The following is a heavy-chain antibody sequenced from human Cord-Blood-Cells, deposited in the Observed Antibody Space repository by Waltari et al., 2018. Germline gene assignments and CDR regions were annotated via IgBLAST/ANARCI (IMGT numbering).Heavy chain of an antibody. D-gene: IGHD3-10*01. CDR3: ATDRSDYYGSGPNWFDP. Sequence: QVQLVQSGDEGKKTGPSVKVSCKVSGYTLTELSMHCVRQPPGTGLEWMGVFDPEDGETIYAQKFQGRVTMTEDTSTDTAYMELSSLRSEDTAVYYCATDRSDYYGSGPNWFDPWGQVTLVTVSS. V-gene: IGHV1-24*01. J-gene: IGHJ5*02. CDR1: GYTLTELS. CDR2: FDPEDGET.